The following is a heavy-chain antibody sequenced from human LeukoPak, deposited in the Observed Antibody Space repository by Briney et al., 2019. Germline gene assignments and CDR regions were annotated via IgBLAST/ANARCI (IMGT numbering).Heavy chain of an antibody. CDR2: INSGGTT. D-gene: IGHD3-10*01. V-gene: IGHV3-53*01. J-gene: IGHJ4*02. CDR1: GVSVSSNY. Sequence: GGSLRLSCAASGVSVSSNYMNWVPQAPGRGLEWVSVINSGGTTHYADSVKGRFTISRDNSKNTLYLKMNSLRAEDTAVYYCARDLYYYGSGSDNFLYYWSQGTLVTVSS. CDR3: ARDLYYYGSGSDNFLYY.